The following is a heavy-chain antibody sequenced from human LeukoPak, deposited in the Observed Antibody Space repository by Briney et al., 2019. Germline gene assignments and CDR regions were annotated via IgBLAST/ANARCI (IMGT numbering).Heavy chain of an antibody. CDR3: ARGGYSSSWYY. D-gene: IGHD6-13*01. CDR1: GFTFSSYS. V-gene: IGHV3-48*04. CDR2: ISSGSKTI. J-gene: IGHJ4*02. Sequence: AGGSLRLSCAASGFTFSSYSMIWVRRAPGKGLEWISYISSGSKTIYYADSVKGRFTISRDNAKNSLYLQMNSLRAEDTAVYYCARGGYSSSWYYWGQGTLVTVSS.